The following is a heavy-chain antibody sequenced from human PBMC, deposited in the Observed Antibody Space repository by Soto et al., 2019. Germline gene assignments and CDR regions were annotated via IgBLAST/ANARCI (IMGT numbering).Heavy chain of an antibody. CDR3: ARATGYSYGLDPFDY. D-gene: IGHD5-18*01. CDR1: GGSISSYY. Sequence: LSETLSLTCTVSGGSISSYYWSWIRQPPGKGLEWIGYIYYSGSTNYNPSLKSRVTISVDTSKNQFSLKLSSVTAADTAVYYCARATGYSYGLDPFDYWGQGTLVTVSS. J-gene: IGHJ4*02. V-gene: IGHV4-59*01. CDR2: IYYSGST.